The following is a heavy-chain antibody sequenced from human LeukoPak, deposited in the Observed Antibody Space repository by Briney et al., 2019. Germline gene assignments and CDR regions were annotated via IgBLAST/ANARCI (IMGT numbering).Heavy chain of an antibody. D-gene: IGHD3-3*01. CDR3: ARDRPSGSYYYYYYMDI. CDR1: GFTFSSYA. J-gene: IGHJ6*03. Sequence: GRSLRLSCAASGFTFSSYAMHWVRQAPGKGLEWVAVISYDGSNKYYADSVKGRFTISRDNSKNTLYLQMNSLRAEDTAVYYCARDRPSGSYYYYYYMDIWGKGTTVTVSS. V-gene: IGHV3-30-3*01. CDR2: ISYDGSNK.